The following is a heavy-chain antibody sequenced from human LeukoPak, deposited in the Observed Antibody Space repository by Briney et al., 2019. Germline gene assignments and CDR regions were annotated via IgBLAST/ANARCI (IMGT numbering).Heavy chain of an antibody. D-gene: IGHD2-2*01. CDR1: GGSFSGYY. CDR2: INHSGST. V-gene: IGHV4-34*01. J-gene: IGHJ4*02. Sequence: SETLSLTCAVYGGSFSGYYWSWIRQPPGKGLEWIGEINHSGSTNYNPSLKSRVTISVDTSKNQFSLKLSSVTAADTAVYYCARTFSRYCSSTSCYGGDRDYWGQGTLVTVSS. CDR3: ARTFSRYCSSTSCYGGDRDY.